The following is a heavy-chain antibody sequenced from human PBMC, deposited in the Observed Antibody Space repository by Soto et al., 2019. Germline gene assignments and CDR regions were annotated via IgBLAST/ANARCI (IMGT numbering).Heavy chain of an antibody. Sequence: LRLSCAASGFTFSSYAMSWVRQAPGKGLEWVSAISGSGGSTYYADSVKGRFTISRDNSKNTLYLQMNSLRAEDTAVYYCAKTIVVPAATIQAFFDYWGQGTLVTVSS. CDR1: GFTFSSYA. V-gene: IGHV3-23*01. J-gene: IGHJ4*02. CDR3: AKTIVVPAATIQAFFDY. D-gene: IGHD2-2*01. CDR2: ISGSGGST.